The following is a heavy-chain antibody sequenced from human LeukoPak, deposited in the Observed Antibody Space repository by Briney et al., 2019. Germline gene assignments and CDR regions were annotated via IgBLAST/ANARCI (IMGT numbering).Heavy chain of an antibody. J-gene: IGHJ4*02. CDR3: PPHKHSGGYYFDY. CDR2: TYYTSKWFN. CDR1: GDTIPNNSAS. Sequence: SQPLTLTFAISGDTIPNNSASWHRIRQSPSRGLQWPGRTYYTSKWFNDYAVSLKSRITINPDTSNNQFSLHLNPLTHQHTALYSCPPHKHSGGYYFDYWGQGTLVTVSS. D-gene: IGHD4-23*01. V-gene: IGHV6-1*01.